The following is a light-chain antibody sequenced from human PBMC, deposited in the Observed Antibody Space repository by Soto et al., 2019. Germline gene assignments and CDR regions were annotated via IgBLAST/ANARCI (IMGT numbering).Light chain of an antibody. CDR3: MQALQTPLT. Sequence: DVVMTQSPLSLPVTPGEPASISCRSSQSLLHSNGYNYLVWFLQRPGQSPQLLIYLGSNRASGVPERFSGSGSGTDFTLKISRVEAEDVGVYYCMQALQTPLTFGGGTKVEIK. CDR2: LGS. CDR1: QSLLHSNGYNY. V-gene: IGKV2-28*01. J-gene: IGKJ4*01.